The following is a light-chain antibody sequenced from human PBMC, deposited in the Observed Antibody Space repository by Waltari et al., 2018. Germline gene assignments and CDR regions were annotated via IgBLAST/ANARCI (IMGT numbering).Light chain of an antibody. V-gene: IGKV3-15*01. CDR1: QSVSGN. J-gene: IGKJ2*01. CDR2: GAS. Sequence: IVMTQSPATLSVSPGERVTLSCRASQSVSGNLARYQQKPGQAPRLLMYGASTRAAGVPTRFSGSGSGTEFTVTISSLQSEDFAVYYCQQYNDWPQTFGQGTKLETK. CDR3: QQYNDWPQT.